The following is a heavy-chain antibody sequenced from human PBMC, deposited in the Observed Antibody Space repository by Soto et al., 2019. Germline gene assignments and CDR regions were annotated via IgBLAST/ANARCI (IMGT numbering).Heavy chain of an antibody. CDR2: VNPILSMS. Sequence: QVQLVQSGAEVKSAGSSVKVSCKASGDTFNFYSINWVRQAPGLGLEWVGRVNPILSMSNYAQRFQGRVTMTADKYTGTAYMERRSLRSEDTAIYYCASNYGSGYRAFDSWGQGALVTVSS. D-gene: IGHD3-10*01. J-gene: IGHJ4*02. V-gene: IGHV1-69*02. CDR3: ASNYGSGYRAFDS. CDR1: GDTFNFYS.